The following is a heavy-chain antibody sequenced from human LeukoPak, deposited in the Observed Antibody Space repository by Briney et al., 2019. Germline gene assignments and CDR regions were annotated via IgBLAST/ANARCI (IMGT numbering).Heavy chain of an antibody. CDR3: ARDEAHYYGSGSYPSWFDP. D-gene: IGHD3-10*01. Sequence: ASVKVSCKASGYTFTGYYMHWVRQAPGQGLEWMGWINPNSGGTNYAQKFQGRVTMTRDTSISTAYMELSRLRSDDTAVYYCARDEAHYYGSGSYPSWFDPWGQGTLVTVSS. J-gene: IGHJ5*02. CDR2: INPNSGGT. CDR1: GYTFTGYY. V-gene: IGHV1-2*02.